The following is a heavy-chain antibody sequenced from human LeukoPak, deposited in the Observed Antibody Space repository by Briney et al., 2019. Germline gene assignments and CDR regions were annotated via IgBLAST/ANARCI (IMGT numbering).Heavy chain of an antibody. V-gene: IGHV3-15*01. CDR1: GFSFSNAW. CDR2: IKRKSDNETV. D-gene: IGHD2-21*01. CDR3: TTGLRGPNNY. Sequence: RGSLRLSCAASGFSFSNAWMNWVRQAPGKGLEWVGRIKRKSDNETVDYAAPVKGRFSITRDDSKNMLYLQMNSLKTEDTAVYYCTTGLRGPNNYWGQGALVTVSS. J-gene: IGHJ4*02.